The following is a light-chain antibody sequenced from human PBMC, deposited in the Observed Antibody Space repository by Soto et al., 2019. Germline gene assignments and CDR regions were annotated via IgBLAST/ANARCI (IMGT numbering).Light chain of an antibody. Sequence: QSVLTQPASVSGSPGQSITISCTGTSSDVGEYNSVSWYQQHPGKAPKLIIYEVTNRPSGVSDRLSGSKSGNTASLTISGLQAEDEADYYCSSYTSNSTYVFGVGTKVTVL. J-gene: IGLJ1*01. CDR2: EVT. CDR1: SSDVGEYNS. V-gene: IGLV2-14*01. CDR3: SSYTSNSTYV.